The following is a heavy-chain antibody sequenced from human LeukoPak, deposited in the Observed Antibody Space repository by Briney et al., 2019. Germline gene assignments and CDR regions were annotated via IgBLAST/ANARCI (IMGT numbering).Heavy chain of an antibody. D-gene: IGHD6-13*01. V-gene: IGHV4-59*08. CDR2: IYYSGST. CDR3: VTHLAAAGTFDY. Sequence: SETLSLTCTVSGGSVNSYYWSWIRQPPGKGLEWIGYIYYSGSTNYNPSLKSRVTISVDTSKNQFSLKLSSVTAADTAVYYCVTHLAAAGTFDYWGQGTLVTVSS. CDR1: GGSVNSYY. J-gene: IGHJ4*02.